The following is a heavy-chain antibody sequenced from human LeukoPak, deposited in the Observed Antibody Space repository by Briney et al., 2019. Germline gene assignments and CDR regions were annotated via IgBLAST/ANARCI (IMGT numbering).Heavy chain of an antibody. D-gene: IGHD2-15*01. CDR2: ISSSSGYI. J-gene: IGHJ6*02. CDR1: GFTFSSYS. CDR3: ASWDDGGSRGGMDV. V-gene: IGHV3-21*01. Sequence: RGSLRLSCAASGFTFSSYSMNWVRQAPGKGLEWVSSISSSSGYIYYADSVKGRFTISRDNAKNSLYLQMNSLRAEDTAVNYCASWDDGGSRGGMDVWGQGTTVTVSS.